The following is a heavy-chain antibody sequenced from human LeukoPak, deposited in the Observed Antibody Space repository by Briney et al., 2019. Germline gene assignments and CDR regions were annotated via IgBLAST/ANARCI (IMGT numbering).Heavy chain of an antibody. CDR1: GGSISCGDYY. CDR2: IYYSGST. V-gene: IGHV4-30-4*08. D-gene: IGHD5-12*01. Sequence: SQTLSLTCTVSGGSISCGDYYWSWIRQPPGKGLEWIGYIYYSGSTYYNPSLKSRVTISVDTSKNQFSLKLSSVTAADTAVYYCARGRGWLRPFDYWGQGTLVTVSS. J-gene: IGHJ4*02. CDR3: ARGRGWLRPFDY.